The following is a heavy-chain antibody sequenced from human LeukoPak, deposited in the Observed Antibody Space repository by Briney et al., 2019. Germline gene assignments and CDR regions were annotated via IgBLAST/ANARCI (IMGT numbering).Heavy chain of an antibody. D-gene: IGHD6-19*01. CDR2: IYGGGST. V-gene: IGHV3-53*01. Sequence: PSETLSLTCTVSGGSISSGFYYWGWIRQPPGKGLEWVSIIYGGGSTFYADSVKGRFTISRDNSKNTLYLQLSSLRADDTAVYYCTRNSGWYGISWGQGTLVTVSS. J-gene: IGHJ4*02. CDR3: TRNSGWYGIS. CDR1: GGSISSGFYY.